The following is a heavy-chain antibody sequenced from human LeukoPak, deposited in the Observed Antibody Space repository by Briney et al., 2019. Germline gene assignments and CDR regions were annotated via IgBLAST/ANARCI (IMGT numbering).Heavy chain of an antibody. Sequence: PGGSLRLSCAASGFTVSSNYMSWVRQAPGKGLEWVSVIYSGGSTYCADSVKGRFTISRDNSKNTLYLQMNSLRAEDTAVYYCARVDPYLFDYWGQGTLVTVSS. V-gene: IGHV3-66*01. CDR3: ARVDPYLFDY. CDR1: GFTVSSNY. CDR2: IYSGGST. J-gene: IGHJ4*02.